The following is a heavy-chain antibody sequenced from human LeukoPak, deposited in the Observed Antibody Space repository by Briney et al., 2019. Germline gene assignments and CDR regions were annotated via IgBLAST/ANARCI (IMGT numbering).Heavy chain of an antibody. J-gene: IGHJ5*02. V-gene: IGHV1-69*13. D-gene: IGHD6-19*01. CDR3: ARSSKDAVAGWNWFDP. CDR1: GGTFSSYA. Sequence: SVKVSCKASGGTFSSYAISWVRQAPGQGLEWMGGIIPIFGTANYAQKFQGRVTITADESTSTAYMELSSLRSEDTAVYYCARSSKDAVAGWNWFDPWGQGTLVTVSS. CDR2: IIPIFGTA.